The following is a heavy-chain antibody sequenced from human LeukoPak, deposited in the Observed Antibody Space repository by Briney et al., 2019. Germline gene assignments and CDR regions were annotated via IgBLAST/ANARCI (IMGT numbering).Heavy chain of an antibody. V-gene: IGHV3-30-3*01. CDR2: ISYDGSNK. CDR3: ARDPSPYSSSWYYFDY. D-gene: IGHD6-13*01. J-gene: IGHJ4*02. Sequence: SGGSLRLSCAASGFTFSSYAMHWVRQAPGKGLEWVAVISYDGSNKYYADSVKGRFTISRDNSKNTLYLQMNSLRAEDTAVYYCARDPSPYSSSWYYFDYWGQGTLVTVSS. CDR1: GFTFSSYA.